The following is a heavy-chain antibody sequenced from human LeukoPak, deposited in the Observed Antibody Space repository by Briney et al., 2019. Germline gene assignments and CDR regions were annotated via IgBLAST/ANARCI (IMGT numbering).Heavy chain of an antibody. J-gene: IGHJ6*03. CDR3: ASLFGWWVAATPNYYYYMDV. D-gene: IGHD2-15*01. CDR2: ISSFSSYI. CDR1: GFTFSSYS. Sequence: KAGGSLRLSCAASGFTFSSYSINWVRQAPGKGLEWVSSISSFSSYIYYADSVKGRFTISRDNPKNSLYLQMNSLRAEDTAVYYCASLFGWWVAATPNYYYYMDVWGKGTTVTISS. V-gene: IGHV3-21*01.